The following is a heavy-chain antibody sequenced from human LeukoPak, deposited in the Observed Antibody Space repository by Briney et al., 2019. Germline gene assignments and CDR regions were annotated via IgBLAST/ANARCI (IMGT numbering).Heavy chain of an antibody. CDR3: ARAELGGAFDI. D-gene: IGHD7-27*01. V-gene: IGHV1-69*01. CDR2: IIPIFGTA. J-gene: IGHJ3*02. Sequence: SVKVSCKTSGDTFSSYAISWVRQAPGQGLEWVGGIIPIFGTANYAQKFQGRVTITADESTSTAYMELSSLRSEDTAVYYCARAELGGAFDIWGQGTMVTVSS. CDR1: GDTFSSYA.